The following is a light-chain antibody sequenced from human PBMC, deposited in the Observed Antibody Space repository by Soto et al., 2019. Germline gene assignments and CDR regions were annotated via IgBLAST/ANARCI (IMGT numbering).Light chain of an antibody. CDR3: SAWDGSIFGPV. J-gene: IGLJ2*01. CDR2: SNN. Sequence: QSVLTQPPSASGTPGQRVTISCSGSYSNLGSNPVNWYLHLPGTAPQLLIYSNNQRPSGVPARFSCSKSGTSASLAISGLQSEDEADYFCSAWDGSIFGPVFGGGTKLTVL. V-gene: IGLV1-44*01. CDR1: YSNLGSNP.